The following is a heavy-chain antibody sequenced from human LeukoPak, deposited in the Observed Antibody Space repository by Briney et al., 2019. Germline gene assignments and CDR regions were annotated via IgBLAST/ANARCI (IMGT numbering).Heavy chain of an antibody. V-gene: IGHV1-69*13. J-gene: IGHJ4*02. CDR3: ASDPGSGSYYY. Sequence: GASVEVSCKASGGTFSSYAISWVRQAPGQGLEWMGGIIPIFGTANYAQKFQGRVTITADESTSTAYMELSSLRSEDTAVYYCASDPGSGSYYYWGQGTLVTVSS. CDR2: IIPIFGTA. CDR1: GGTFSSYA. D-gene: IGHD1-26*01.